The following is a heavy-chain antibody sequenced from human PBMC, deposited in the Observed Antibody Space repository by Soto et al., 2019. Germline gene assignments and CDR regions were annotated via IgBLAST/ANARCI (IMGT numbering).Heavy chain of an antibody. CDR1: GFTFSNYG. D-gene: IGHD6-19*01. Sequence: QVQLVESGGGVVQPGRSLRLSCAASGFTFSNYGMHWVRQAPGKGLEWVAVISYDGSNQYYADSVKGRFTISRDTSKNTLYVQVNSLRAEDTAVYYCVAGTDAFDIWGQGTMVTVSS. V-gene: IGHV3-30*03. J-gene: IGHJ3*02. CDR3: VAGTDAFDI. CDR2: ISYDGSNQ.